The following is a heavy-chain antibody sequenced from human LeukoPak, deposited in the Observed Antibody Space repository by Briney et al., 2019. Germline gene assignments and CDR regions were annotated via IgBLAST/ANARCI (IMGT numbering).Heavy chain of an antibody. D-gene: IGHD6-19*01. CDR2: ISGSGGST. Sequence: GGTLRLSCAASGFTFSSYRMIWLPQAPGKGLECVSAISGSGGSTYYADSVKGRFTISRDNSKNTLYLQMNSLRAEDTAVYYCAKQWAVAGNFDYWGQGTLVTVSS. V-gene: IGHV3-23*01. CDR3: AKQWAVAGNFDY. CDR1: GFTFSSYR. J-gene: IGHJ4*02.